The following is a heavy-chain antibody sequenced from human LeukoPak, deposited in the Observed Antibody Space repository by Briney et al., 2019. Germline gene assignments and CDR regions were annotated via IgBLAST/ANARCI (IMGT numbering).Heavy chain of an antibody. V-gene: IGHV4-31*03. Sequence: PSQTLSLTCTVSGGSISSGGYYWSWIRQHPGKGLEWIGYIYYSGSTYYNPSLKSRVTISVDRSKNQFSLKLSSVTAADTAVYYCARGSGPIVVARSAGAFDIWGQGTMVTVSS. CDR3: ARGSGPIVVARSAGAFDI. J-gene: IGHJ3*02. D-gene: IGHD2-21*01. CDR1: GGSISSGGYY. CDR2: IYYSGST.